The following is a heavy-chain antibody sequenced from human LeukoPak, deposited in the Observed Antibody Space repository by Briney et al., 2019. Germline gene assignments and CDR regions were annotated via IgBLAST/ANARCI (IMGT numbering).Heavy chain of an antibody. J-gene: IGHJ4*02. D-gene: IGHD2-15*01. CDR3: AGGRRRGFDY. V-gene: IGHV4-4*07. CDR1: GVSISSYY. CDR2: IYTSGST. Sequence: SETLSLTCTVSGVSISSYYWSWIRQPAAKGLEWIGRIYTSGSTNYNPSLKSRVTMSVDTSKNQFSLKLSSVTAADTAVYYCAGGRRRGFDYWGQGTLVTVSS.